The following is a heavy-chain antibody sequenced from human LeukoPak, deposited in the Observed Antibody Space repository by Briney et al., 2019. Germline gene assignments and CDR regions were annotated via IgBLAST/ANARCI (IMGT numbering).Heavy chain of an antibody. CDR2: INKDESEK. Sequence: GGSLRLSCAASGFTFSSYCMSWGRQAPGEGLEWVANINKDESEKYYVDSVKGRFTISRDNAKNSLYLQMNSLRAEDTAVYYCARCRTTVTAMPGYWGQGTLVTVSS. J-gene: IGHJ4*02. CDR1: GFTFSSYC. D-gene: IGHD4-17*01. CDR3: ARCRTTVTAMPGY. V-gene: IGHV3-7*03.